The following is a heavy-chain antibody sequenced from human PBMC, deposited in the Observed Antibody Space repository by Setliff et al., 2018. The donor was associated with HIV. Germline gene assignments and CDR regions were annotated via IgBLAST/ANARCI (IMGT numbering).Heavy chain of an antibody. CDR2: IHPRDSDT. D-gene: IGHD2-2*01. J-gene: IGHJ4*02. CDR3: ATPISITSGSAFDY. CDR1: GYSFTTYW. Sequence: GASLKISCEGSGYSFTTYWIAWVRQTPGKGLEWMGNIHPRDSDTRYSPSFQGQVTLSVDKSISTAYLQWSSLKASDTAMYYCATPISITSGSAFDYWGQGTLVTVSS. V-gene: IGHV5-51*01.